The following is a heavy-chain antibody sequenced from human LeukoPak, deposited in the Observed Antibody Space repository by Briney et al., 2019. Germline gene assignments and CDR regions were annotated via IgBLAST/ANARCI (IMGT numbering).Heavy chain of an antibody. Sequence: PGGSLRLSCAASGFTFSSYAMHWVRQAPGKGLEWVAVISYDGSNKYYADSVKGRFTISRDNSKNTLYLQMNSLRAEDTAVYYCARDTSGVTAGYMDVWGKGTTVTVSS. CDR2: ISYDGSNK. CDR3: ARDTSGVTAGYMDV. CDR1: GFTFSSYA. V-gene: IGHV3-30*04. D-gene: IGHD2-8*01. J-gene: IGHJ6*03.